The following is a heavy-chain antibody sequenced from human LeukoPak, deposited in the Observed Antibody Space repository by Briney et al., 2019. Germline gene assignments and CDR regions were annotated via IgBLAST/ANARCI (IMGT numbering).Heavy chain of an antibody. CDR3: AKHRYSSSTGYYYYMDV. D-gene: IGHD6-6*01. V-gene: IGHV3-48*03. Sequence: GGSLRLSCAASGFTFSSYEMNWVRQAPGKGLEWVSYISSSGSTIYYADSVKGRFTISRDNAKNTLYVQMNSLRAEDTAVYYCAKHRYSSSTGYYYYMDVWGKGTTVTVSS. CDR2: ISSSGSTI. CDR1: GFTFSSYE. J-gene: IGHJ6*03.